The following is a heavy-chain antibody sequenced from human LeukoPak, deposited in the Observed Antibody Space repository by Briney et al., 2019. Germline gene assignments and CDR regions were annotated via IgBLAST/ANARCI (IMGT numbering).Heavy chain of an antibody. J-gene: IGHJ4*02. CDR3: ARGLWELGDGDDY. Sequence: PSETLSLTCAVYGGSFSGYYWSWIRQPPGKGLEWIGEINHSGSTNYNPSLKSRVTISVDTSKNQFSLKLSSVTAADTAVYYCARGLWELGDGDDYWGQGTLVTVSS. D-gene: IGHD1-26*01. CDR2: INHSGST. V-gene: IGHV4-34*01. CDR1: GGSFSGYY.